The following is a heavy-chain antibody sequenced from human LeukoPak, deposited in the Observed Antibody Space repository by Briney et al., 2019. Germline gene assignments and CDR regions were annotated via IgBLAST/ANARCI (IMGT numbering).Heavy chain of an antibody. J-gene: IGHJ4*02. D-gene: IGHD6-13*01. CDR3: ARGSSSWFFDY. CDR1: GGSFSGYY. Sequence: SETLSLTCAVYGGSFSGYYWSWIRQPPGKGLEWIGEINHSGSTNYNPSLRSRVTISVDTSKNQFSLKLSSVTAADTAVYYCARGSSSWFFDYWGQGTLVTVSS. V-gene: IGHV4-34*01. CDR2: INHSGST.